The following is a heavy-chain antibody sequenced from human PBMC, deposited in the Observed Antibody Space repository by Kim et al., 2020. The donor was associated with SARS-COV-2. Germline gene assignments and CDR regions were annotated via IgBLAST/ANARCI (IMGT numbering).Heavy chain of an antibody. CDR1: GFTFSSYG. V-gene: IGHV3-33*05. Sequence: GGSLRLSCAASGFTFSSYGMHWVRQAPGKGLEWVAVISYDGSNKYYADSVKGRFTISRDNSKNTLYLQMNSLRAEDTAVYYCAREAGLFDYWGQGTLVTVSS. CDR3: AREAGLFDY. CDR2: ISYDGSNK. D-gene: IGHD6-19*01. J-gene: IGHJ4*02.